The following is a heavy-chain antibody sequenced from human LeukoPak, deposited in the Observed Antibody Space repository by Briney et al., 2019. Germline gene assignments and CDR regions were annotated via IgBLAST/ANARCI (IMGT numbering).Heavy chain of an antibody. D-gene: IGHD1/OR15-1a*01. CDR2: ISPHGNNE. J-gene: IGHJ4*02. V-gene: IGHV3-30*18. CDR3: AKVNNYDDY. CDR1: GFTFSTFG. Sequence: PGRSLRLSCAASGFTFSTFGIHWVRQAPAKGLEWVAAISPHGNNEYYTDSVKRRFTISRDNSKNMIYLQMNSLRGEDSAVYYCAKVNNYDDYWGQGTLVTVSS.